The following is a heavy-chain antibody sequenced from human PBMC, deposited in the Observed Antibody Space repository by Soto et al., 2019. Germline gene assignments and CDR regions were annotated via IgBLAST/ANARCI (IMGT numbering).Heavy chain of an antibody. CDR2: ISGSGDST. CDR3: ARRGSGSYYDY. J-gene: IGHJ4*02. V-gene: IGHV3-23*01. D-gene: IGHD1-26*01. CDR1: GFTFSSYA. Sequence: EVQLLESGGGLVQPGGSLRLSCGASGFTFSSYAMRWVRQAPGKGLEWVSAISGSGDSTYYADSVKGRFTISRDNSKNTLYLQMNSLRAEDRAVYYCARRGSGSYYDYWGQGTLVTVSS.